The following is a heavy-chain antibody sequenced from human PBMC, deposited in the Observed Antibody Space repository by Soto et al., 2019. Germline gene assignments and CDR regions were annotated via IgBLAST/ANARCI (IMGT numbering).Heavy chain of an antibody. CDR1: GFTFSSYS. CDR2: ISYDRTKI. J-gene: IGHJ4*02. V-gene: IGHV3-30*18. D-gene: IGHD2-21*02. Sequence: QVQLVESGGGVVQPGMSLRLSCAASGFTFSSYSMNWVRQAPGKGLEWVALISYDRTKIYYEDSVKGRFTISRDNSKKTLYLQMSSLSADDTAVYFCAKEGAVTADFDYWGQGTLVTVSS. CDR3: AKEGAVTADFDY.